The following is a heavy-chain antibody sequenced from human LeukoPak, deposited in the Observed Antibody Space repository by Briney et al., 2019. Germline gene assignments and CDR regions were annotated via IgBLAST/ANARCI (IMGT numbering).Heavy chain of an antibody. CDR3: ARGPRYFDWLSHAFGI. V-gene: IGHV4-34*01. CDR2: INHSGST. CDR1: GGSFSGYY. Sequence: SETLSLTCAVYGGSFSGYYWSWLRQPPGKGLEWIGEINHSGSTNYNPSLKSRVTISVDTSKNQFSLKLSSVPAADTAVYYCARGPRYFDWLSHAFGIWGQGTVVTVST. J-gene: IGHJ3*02. D-gene: IGHD3-9*01.